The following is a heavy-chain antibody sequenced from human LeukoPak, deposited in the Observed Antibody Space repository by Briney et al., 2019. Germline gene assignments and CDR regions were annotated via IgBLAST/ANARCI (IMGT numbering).Heavy chain of an antibody. CDR1: GGSISSYY. D-gene: IGHD3-16*01. J-gene: IGHJ4*02. Sequence: SETLSLTCTVSGGSISSYYWSWIRQPPGKGLEWIGYIYYSGSTNYNPSLKSRVTISVDTSKNQFSLKLSSVTAADTAVYYCARDGGLGFDYWGQGTLVTVSS. CDR2: IYYSGST. V-gene: IGHV4-59*01. CDR3: ARDGGLGFDY.